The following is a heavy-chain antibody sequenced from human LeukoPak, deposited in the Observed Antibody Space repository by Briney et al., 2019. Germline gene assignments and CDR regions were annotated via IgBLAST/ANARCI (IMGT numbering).Heavy chain of an antibody. V-gene: IGHV1-69*13. CDR2: IIPIFGTA. Sequence: SVKVSCKASGGTFSSYAISWVRQAPGQGLEWMGGIIPIFGTANYAQKLQGRVTITADESTSTAYMELSSLRSEDTAVYYCATGPTNPYCTNGVCYYFDYWGQGTLVTVSS. CDR3: ATGPTNPYCTNGVCYYFDY. D-gene: IGHD2-8*01. CDR1: GGTFSSYA. J-gene: IGHJ4*02.